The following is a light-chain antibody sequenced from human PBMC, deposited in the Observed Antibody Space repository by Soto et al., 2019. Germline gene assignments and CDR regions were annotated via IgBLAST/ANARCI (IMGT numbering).Light chain of an antibody. V-gene: IGKV3-20*01. J-gene: IGKJ4*01. CDR1: QSVSSSY. CDR3: QQDGSSPPT. CDR2: GAS. Sequence: EIVLTQSPGTLSLSPGERATLSCRASQSVSSSYLAWYQQKPGQAPRLLIYGASSRATGIPERFSGSGSGTDFTLTISRLEPEDFAVYYCQQDGSSPPTFGGGTKVEIK.